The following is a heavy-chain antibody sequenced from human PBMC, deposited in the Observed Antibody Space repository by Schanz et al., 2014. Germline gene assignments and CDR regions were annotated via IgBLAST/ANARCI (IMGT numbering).Heavy chain of an antibody. Sequence: VQLLESGGGLVQPGGSLRLSCAASGFPFSSYALHWVRQAPGKGLEWVALISYDGNTKYYADSVKGRFTISRDNSMNTLHLQMDGLRVEDTAVYYCARDAVALVPEYFMDVWGKGTPVTVSS. CDR3: ARDAVALVPEYFMDV. D-gene: IGHD2-15*01. CDR1: GFPFSSYA. J-gene: IGHJ6*03. V-gene: IGHV3-30-3*01. CDR2: ISYDGNTK.